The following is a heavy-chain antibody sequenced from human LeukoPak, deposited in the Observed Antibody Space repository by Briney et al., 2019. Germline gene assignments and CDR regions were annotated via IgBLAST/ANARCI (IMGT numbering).Heavy chain of an antibody. CDR2: IRGSGGST. J-gene: IGHJ3*02. V-gene: IGHV3-23*01. CDR3: AKRRDAAFDI. CDR1: GFTFSSYA. Sequence: QPGGSQRLSCAASGFTFSSYAMSWVRQAPGKGREWVSAIRGSGGSTYYADSVKGRFTISRNNSQNTLYLQTNSLRAEDTAVYYCAKRRDAAFDIWGQGTMVTVSS.